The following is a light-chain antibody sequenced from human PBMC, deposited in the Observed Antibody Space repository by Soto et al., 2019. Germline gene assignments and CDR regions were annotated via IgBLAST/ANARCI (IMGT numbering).Light chain of an antibody. CDR1: QSISSW. J-gene: IGKJ1*01. CDR2: DAS. V-gene: IGKV1-5*01. Sequence: DIHMTKSPSTLSAPAGDRVSITCRASQSISSWLAWYQHKPGKAPKLLIYDASSLQSGVPSRFSGSGSGTEFTLTISSLRPDDFATYYCQQYNSYWTFGQGTKVDIK. CDR3: QQYNSYWT.